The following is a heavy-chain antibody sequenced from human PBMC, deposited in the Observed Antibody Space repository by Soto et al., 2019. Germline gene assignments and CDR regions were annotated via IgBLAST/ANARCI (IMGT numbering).Heavy chain of an antibody. Sequence: PSETLSHTCTVSGDSISSSNYFWGWIRQPPGKGLERIGTIFYSGSTYYNPSLKSRVTISVDTSKNQFSLKLTSVAAADTALYYCARRYGWLYFDYWGQGSLVTVSS. CDR3: ARRYGWLYFDY. CDR1: GDSISSSNYF. J-gene: IGHJ4*02. V-gene: IGHV4-39*01. D-gene: IGHD3-10*01. CDR2: IFYSGST.